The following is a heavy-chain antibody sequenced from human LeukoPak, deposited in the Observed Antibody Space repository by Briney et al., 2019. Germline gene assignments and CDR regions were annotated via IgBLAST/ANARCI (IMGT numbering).Heavy chain of an antibody. CDR3: ARVVAVAGLGFFDY. J-gene: IGHJ4*02. CDR1: GGSISSYY. V-gene: IGHV4-59*01. CDR2: IYYSGST. D-gene: IGHD6-19*01. Sequence: SETLSLTCTVSGGSISSYYWSWIRQLPGKGLEWIGYIYYSGSTNYNPSLKSRVTISVDTSKNQFSLKLSSVTAADTAVYYCARVVAVAGLGFFDYWGQGTLVTVSS.